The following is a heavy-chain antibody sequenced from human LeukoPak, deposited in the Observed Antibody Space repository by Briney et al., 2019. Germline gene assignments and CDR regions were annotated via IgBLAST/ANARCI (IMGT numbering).Heavy chain of an antibody. CDR3: ARDAGPLTTVVTPFDY. J-gene: IGHJ4*02. V-gene: IGHV3-21*01. Sequence: GGSLRLSCAASGFTFSSYSMNWVRQAPGKGLEWVSSISSSSSYIYYADSVKGRFTISRDNAKNSLYLQMNSLRAEDTAVYYCARDAGPLTTVVTPFDYWGQGTLVTVSS. CDR2: ISSSSSYI. D-gene: IGHD4-23*01. CDR1: GFTFSSYS.